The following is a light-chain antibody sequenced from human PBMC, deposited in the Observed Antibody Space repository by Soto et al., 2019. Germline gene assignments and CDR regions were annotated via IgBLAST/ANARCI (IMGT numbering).Light chain of an antibody. Sequence: AIQMTQSPSSLSASVGDRVTITCRASQGIGNDLGWYQQKSGKAPKLLIYAASNLQGGVPSRFSGSGSGTDFTLTISGLQPDDVATYFCLQHDRYPYSFGQGTKL. V-gene: IGKV1-6*01. CDR1: QGIGND. J-gene: IGKJ2*03. CDR3: LQHDRYPYS. CDR2: AAS.